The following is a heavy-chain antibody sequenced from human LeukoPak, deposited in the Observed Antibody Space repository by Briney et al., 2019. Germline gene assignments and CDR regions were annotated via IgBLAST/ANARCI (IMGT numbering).Heavy chain of an antibody. CDR1: GFTFSSYA. CDR3: AKASEYYYDSSGYYLV. D-gene: IGHD3-22*01. J-gene: IGHJ4*02. V-gene: IGHV3-23*01. Sequence: GGSLRLSCAASGFTFSSYAMSWVRQAPGKGLEWVSAISGSGGSTYYADSVEGRFTISRDNSKNTLYLQMNSLRAEDTAVYYCAKASEYYYDSSGYYLVWGQGTLVTVSS. CDR2: ISGSGGST.